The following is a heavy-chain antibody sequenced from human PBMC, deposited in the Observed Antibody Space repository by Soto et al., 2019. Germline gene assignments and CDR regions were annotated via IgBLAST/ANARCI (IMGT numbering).Heavy chain of an antibody. CDR3: AKRLDSGSGPYFFDF. CDR2: ISGTGGST. J-gene: IGHJ4*02. Sequence: EVQLLESGGGLVQPGGPLRLSCAASGFTFSSYAMNWVRQAPGKGLEWVSVISGTGGSTDSADSVKGRFTISRDNSKNTLYLQMNSLRADDTAVYYCAKRLDSGSGPYFFDFWGQGTLVTVSS. CDR1: GFTFSSYA. D-gene: IGHD1-26*01. V-gene: IGHV3-23*01.